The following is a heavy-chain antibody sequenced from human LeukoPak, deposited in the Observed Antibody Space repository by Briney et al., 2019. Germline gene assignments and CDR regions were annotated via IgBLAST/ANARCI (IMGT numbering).Heavy chain of an antibody. CDR2: IYYSGNT. Sequence: SETLSLTCNVSGGSINTIGYYWGWIRQPPGKGLEWIGTIYYSGNTYYNPSLKSRVTISVDTSKNHFSLKLSSVTAADTAVYYCARRFRKGELLKGEFDYWGQGTLVTVSS. CDR1: GGSINTIGYY. J-gene: IGHJ4*02. CDR3: ARRFRKGELLKGEFDY. D-gene: IGHD1-26*01. V-gene: IGHV4-39*02.